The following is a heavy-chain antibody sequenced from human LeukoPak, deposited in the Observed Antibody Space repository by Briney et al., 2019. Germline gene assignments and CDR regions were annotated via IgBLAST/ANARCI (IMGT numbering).Heavy chain of an antibody. CDR2: ISSSGST. J-gene: IGHJ3*02. CDR1: GDSISSGDYY. D-gene: IGHD3-22*01. CDR3: ARGPYSYDSSGAFDI. V-gene: IGHV4-61*02. Sequence: SQTLSLTCTVSGDSISSGDYYRSWVRQPDGKGLEWIGRISSSGSTNYNPSLKSRVTISVDTSKNQFSLKLSSVTAADTAVYFCARGPYSYDSSGAFDIWGQGTMVTVSS.